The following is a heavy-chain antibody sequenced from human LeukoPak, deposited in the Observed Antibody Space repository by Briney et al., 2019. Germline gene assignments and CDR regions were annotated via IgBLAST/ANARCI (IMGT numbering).Heavy chain of an antibody. CDR2: IIPIFGTA. D-gene: IGHD4-23*01. Sequence: SVKVSCKASGGTFSSYAISWVRQAPGQGLEWMGGIIPIFGTANYAQKFQGRVTITADKSMSTAYMELSSLRSEDTAVYYCAKGPIRRVTFDYWGQGTLVTVSS. CDR1: GGTFSSYA. V-gene: IGHV1-69*06. CDR3: AKGPIRRVTFDY. J-gene: IGHJ4*02.